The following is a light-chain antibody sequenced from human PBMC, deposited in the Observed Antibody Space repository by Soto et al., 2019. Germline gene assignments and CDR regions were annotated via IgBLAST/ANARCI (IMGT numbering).Light chain of an antibody. Sequence: DIEMTQSPSTLSASVGDRVTITCRASQTIRRWLAWYQQRPGKAPKVLIYDASTLESGVPARFSGSGSETEFTLTISSLQPEDSATYYCQHYNSDPWTFGQGTKVDIQ. J-gene: IGKJ1*01. V-gene: IGKV1-5*01. CDR3: QHYNSDPWT. CDR2: DAS. CDR1: QTIRRW.